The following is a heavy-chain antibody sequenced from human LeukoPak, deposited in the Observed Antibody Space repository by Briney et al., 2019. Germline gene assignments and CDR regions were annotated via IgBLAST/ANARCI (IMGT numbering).Heavy chain of an antibody. CDR2: IYPGDSDT. V-gene: IGHV5-51*01. Sequence: GESLKNSCKGSGYSFTSYWIGWVRQMPGKGLEWMGIIYPGDSDTRYSPSFQGQVTISADKSISTAYLRWSSLKASDTAMYYCARRGCSSTSCYSTEDAFDIWGQGTMVTVSS. CDR1: GYSFTSYW. J-gene: IGHJ3*02. D-gene: IGHD2-2*01. CDR3: ARRGCSSTSCYSTEDAFDI.